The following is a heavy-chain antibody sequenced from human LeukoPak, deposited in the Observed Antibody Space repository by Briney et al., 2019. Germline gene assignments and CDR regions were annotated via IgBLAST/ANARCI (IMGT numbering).Heavy chain of an antibody. CDR2: INPYDSDT. J-gene: IGHJ5*01. V-gene: IGHV5-51*01. CDR1: GYTFTNHW. CDR3: ATYPIQIVAGRGCLAS. D-gene: IGHD6-19*01. Sequence: GESLKISCAGSGYTFTNHWIAWVRQMPGKGLQWMGIINPYDSDTRYHPSFQGQVTISADKSISVAYLEWSSLKASDTAIYYCATYPIQIVAGRGCLASWGQGTLVSVST.